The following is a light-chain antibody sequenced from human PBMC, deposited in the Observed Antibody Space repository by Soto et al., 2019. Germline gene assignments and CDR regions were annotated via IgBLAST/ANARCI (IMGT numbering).Light chain of an antibody. V-gene: IGKV1-27*01. CDR2: SAS. CDR1: QGISNF. J-gene: IGKJ5*01. CDR3: QKYNSVPVT. Sequence: DIQMTQSPSSLSASVGDRVTITCRASQGISNFLAWYQQKAGTVPKLLIYSASTLQSGVPPRFSGSGSGTDFTLTISDLQPEDVATYYCQKYNSVPVTFGQGTRLEIK.